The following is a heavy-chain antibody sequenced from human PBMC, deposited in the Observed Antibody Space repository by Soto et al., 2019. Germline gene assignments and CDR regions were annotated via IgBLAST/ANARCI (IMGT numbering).Heavy chain of an antibody. V-gene: IGHV3-30*18. CDR1: GFSFNKYG. CDR3: AKDRVIQLLPIWPDP. J-gene: IGHJ5*02. D-gene: IGHD2-2*01. CDR2: GSSDGSNQ. Sequence: QVHLVESGGGIVQPGTSLRLSCAASGFSFNKYGMHWVRQAPGKGLEWVAYGSSDGSNQYYADSVKGRFTISRDKSKSTLYLQLDSLRVDDTAVYYCAKDRVIQLLPIWPDPWGQGTLVTVSS.